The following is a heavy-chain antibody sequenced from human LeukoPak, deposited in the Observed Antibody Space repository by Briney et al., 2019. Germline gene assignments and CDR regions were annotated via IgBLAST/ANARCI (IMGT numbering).Heavy chain of an antibody. D-gene: IGHD1-26*01. CDR2: ISGGGGST. J-gene: IGHJ3*02. V-gene: IGHV3-23*01. Sequence: GGSLRLSCAASGFTFSSYAMSWVRQAPGKGLEWVSAISGGGGSTYYADSVKGRFTISRDNSKNTLYLQMNSLRAEDTAVYYCAKIPSNIYSGSYLDAFDIWGQGTMVTVSS. CDR3: AKIPSNIYSGSYLDAFDI. CDR1: GFTFSSYA.